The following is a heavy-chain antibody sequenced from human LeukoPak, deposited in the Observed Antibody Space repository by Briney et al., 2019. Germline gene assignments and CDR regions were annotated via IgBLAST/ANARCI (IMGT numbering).Heavy chain of an antibody. CDR3: ARGSYGDYPGY. V-gene: IGHV3-74*01. D-gene: IGHD4-17*01. CDR2: INSDGSST. Sequence: GGSLRLSCAASGFTFSNNWMHWVRQAPGKGLEWVSRINSDGSSTSYADSVKGRFTISRDNAKNSLYLQMNSLRADDTAVYYCARGSYGDYPGYWGQGTLVTVSS. J-gene: IGHJ4*02. CDR1: GFTFSNNW.